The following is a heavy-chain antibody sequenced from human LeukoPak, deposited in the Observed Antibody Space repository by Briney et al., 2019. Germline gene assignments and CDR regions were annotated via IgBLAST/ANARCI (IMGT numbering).Heavy chain of an antibody. CDR3: DICSGGEAFDI. CDR1: GYSISSGYY. V-gene: IGHV4-38-2*02. J-gene: IGHJ3*02. CDR2: IYHSGST. D-gene: IGHD2-15*01. Sequence: SETLSLTCTVSGYSISSGYYWGWIRQPPGKGLEWIGSIYHSGSTYYNPSLKSRVTMSVDTSKNQFSLKLSSVTAADTAVCSADICSGGEAFDIWGQGTMVSVSS.